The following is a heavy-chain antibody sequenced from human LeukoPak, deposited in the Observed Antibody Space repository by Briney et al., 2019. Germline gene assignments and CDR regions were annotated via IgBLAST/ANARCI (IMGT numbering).Heavy chain of an antibody. CDR1: GGSFSGYY. D-gene: IGHD3-10*01. J-gene: IGHJ6*03. V-gene: IGHV4-34*01. CDR3: ARLEAYYGSGSPYPYYYYYMDV. CDR2: INHSGST. Sequence: TSETLSLTCAVYGGSFSGYYWSWIRQPPGKGLEWIGEINHSGSTNYNPSLKSGVTISVDTSKNQFSLKVSSVTAADTAVYYCARLEAYYGSGSPYPYYYYYMDVWGKGTTVTISS.